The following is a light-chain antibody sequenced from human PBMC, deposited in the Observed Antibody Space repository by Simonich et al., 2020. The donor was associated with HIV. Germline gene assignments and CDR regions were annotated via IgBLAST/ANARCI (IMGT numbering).Light chain of an antibody. CDR2: QGT. Sequence: QSALTQPASVSGSPGQSITISCTGTSSDVGLYNLVSWYQHHPGKAPKLMIYQGTPRPSGVSNRFSGSKSGNTASLTISGLQAEDEADYYCCSYAGGSTWVFGGGTKLTVL. V-gene: IGLV2-23*01. CDR1: SSDVGLYNL. CDR3: CSYAGGSTWV. J-gene: IGLJ3*02.